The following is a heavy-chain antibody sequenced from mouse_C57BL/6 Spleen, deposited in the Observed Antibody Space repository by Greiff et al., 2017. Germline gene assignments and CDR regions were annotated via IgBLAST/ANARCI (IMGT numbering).Heavy chain of an antibody. J-gene: IGHJ1*03. D-gene: IGHD1-1*01. CDR3: AISLITTVVAHWYFDF. CDR2: IYPGSGSP. Sequence: QVQLQQPGAELVKPGASVKMSCKASGYTFTSYWINWVKQRPGQGLEWIGDIYPGSGSPKYNEKFKSKAKLTVETSSSTAYMQLNILTSEYSAVYYGAISLITTVVAHWYFDFWGTGTTVTVSS. V-gene: IGHV1-55*01. CDR1: GYTFTSYW.